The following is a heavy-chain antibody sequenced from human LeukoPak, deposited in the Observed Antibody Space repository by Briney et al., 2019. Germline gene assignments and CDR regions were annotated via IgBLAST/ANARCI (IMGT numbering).Heavy chain of an antibody. CDR3: ARDGARIAAAGSYYGMDV. V-gene: IGHV6-1*01. CDR2: TYYRSKWYN. CDR1: GDSFSSNSAA. J-gene: IGHJ6*02. Sequence: SQTLSLTCALSGDSFSSNSAAWNWIRQSPSRGLEWLVRTYYRSKWYNDYAVSVKNRITINPDTSKNQFSLQLNSVTPEDTAVYYCARDGARIAAAGSYYGMDVWGQGTTVTVSS. D-gene: IGHD6-13*01.